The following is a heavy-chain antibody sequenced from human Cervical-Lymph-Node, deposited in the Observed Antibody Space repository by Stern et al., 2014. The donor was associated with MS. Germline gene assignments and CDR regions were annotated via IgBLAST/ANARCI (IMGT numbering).Heavy chain of an antibody. Sequence: QVQLVQSGAEVKKPGSSVNVSCKASGGTFSSYAINWGRQAPGQGLYWMGGIIPIFGAPNYAQKFQGRVTITADESTSTVYMQLSSLKSEDTAVYYCARASTRGFDYWGQGTLVTVSS. CDR3: ARASTRGFDY. J-gene: IGHJ4*02. CDR1: GGTFSSYA. D-gene: IGHD2-15*01. V-gene: IGHV1-69*01. CDR2: IIPIFGAP.